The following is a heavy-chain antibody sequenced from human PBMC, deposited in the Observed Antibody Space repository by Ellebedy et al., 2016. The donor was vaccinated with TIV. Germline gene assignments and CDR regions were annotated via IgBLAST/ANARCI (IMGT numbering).Heavy chain of an antibody. CDR3: ARYSGSGTYYRNGMDV. CDR2: ISAYSGNT. Sequence: AASVKVSCKASGYTFTSYYMHWVRQAPGQGLDWMGWISAYSGNTNYAQKFQGRVTMTTDTSTDTGYMELRSLRSDDTAVYYCARYSGSGTYYRNGMDVWGQGTTVTVSS. CDR1: GYTFTSYY. D-gene: IGHD3-10*01. V-gene: IGHV1-18*04. J-gene: IGHJ6*02.